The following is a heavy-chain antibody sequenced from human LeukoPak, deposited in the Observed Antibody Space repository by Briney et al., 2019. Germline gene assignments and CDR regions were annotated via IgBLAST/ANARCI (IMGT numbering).Heavy chain of an antibody. CDR2: IYGDGSFT. V-gene: IGHV3-74*01. J-gene: IGHJ4*02. D-gene: IGHD2-15*01. CDR1: GFTFSNFW. CDR3: ARAGARSSDRWWYDY. Sequence: GGSLRLSCAASGFTFSNFWMCLVRQAPGKGLVWVALIYGDGSFTRYADSVKGRFTISRDNAKNTVYLQMNSLRAEDTALYYCARAGARSSDRWWYDYWGQGTLVTVSS.